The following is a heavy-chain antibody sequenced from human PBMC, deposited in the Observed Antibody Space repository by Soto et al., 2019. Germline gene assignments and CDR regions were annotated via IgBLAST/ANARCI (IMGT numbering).Heavy chain of an antibody. V-gene: IGHV5-51*01. J-gene: IGHJ4*02. CDR2: IYPSDSDT. D-gene: IGHD3-3*01. CDR3: ARGGVSTRTFDY. Sequence: GESLKISCTGSGYNFAGYLIAWVRQMPGKGLELMGIIYPSDSDTRYRPSFQGQVTISADKSISSAYLQWSSLRASDTAMYYCARGGVSTRTFDYWGQGTPVTVSS. CDR1: GYNFAGYL.